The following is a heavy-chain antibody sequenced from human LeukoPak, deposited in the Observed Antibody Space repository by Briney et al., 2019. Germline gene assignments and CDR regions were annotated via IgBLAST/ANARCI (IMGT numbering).Heavy chain of an antibody. CDR2: LHSGGHT. Sequence: LSLTCTVSGDSISSGAYYWSWIRQPPGKGLVWVSALHSGGHTFYADSVRGRFTISRDISKNALYLQMNNLGPEDTALYYCVRGLSGVSSWYFDLWGRGTLVSVS. V-gene: IGHV3-53*01. CDR1: GDSISSGAYY. J-gene: IGHJ2*01. CDR3: VRGLSGVSSWYFDL. D-gene: IGHD7-27*01.